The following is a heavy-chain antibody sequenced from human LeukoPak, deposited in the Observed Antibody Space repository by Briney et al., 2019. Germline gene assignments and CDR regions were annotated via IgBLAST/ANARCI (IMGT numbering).Heavy chain of an antibody. CDR3: ARHTVWVGYD. J-gene: IGHJ4*02. Sequence: SETLSLTCTVSGDSISSSSSYWGWIRQPPGKGLEWIGSIYYSGSTYYNPSLKSRVTISVDTSKSQFSLKLNSVTAADTAVYYCARHTVWVGYDWGQGTLVTFSS. CDR1: GDSISSSSSY. D-gene: IGHD5-12*01. CDR2: IYYSGST. V-gene: IGHV4-39*01.